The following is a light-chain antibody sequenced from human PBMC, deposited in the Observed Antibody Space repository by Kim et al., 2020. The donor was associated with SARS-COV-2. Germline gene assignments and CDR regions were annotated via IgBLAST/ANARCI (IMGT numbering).Light chain of an antibody. CDR2: AAS. CDR3: QKYNSAPHT. V-gene: IGKV1-27*01. CDR1: QGISNY. J-gene: IGKJ4*01. Sequence: ASVGDRVTISCRASQGISNYLAWYQQKPGKVPKLLIYAASTWQSGVPSRFSGSGSGTEFTLTISSLQPEDVATYYCQKYNSAPHTFGGGTKVDIK.